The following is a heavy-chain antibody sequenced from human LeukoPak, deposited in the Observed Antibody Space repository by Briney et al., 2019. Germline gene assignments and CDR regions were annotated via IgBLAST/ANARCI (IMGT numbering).Heavy chain of an antibody. CDR1: GFTFDDYA. CDR2: ISWNSGTI. V-gene: IGHV3-9*01. J-gene: IGHJ1*01. Sequence: GRSLRLSCAASGFTFDDYAMHWVRQAPGKGLEWVSGISWNSGTIGYADSVKGRFTISRDNAKNSLYLQMNSLRAEDTALYYCATSYGGNSLVRVQHWGQGTLVTVSS. D-gene: IGHD4-23*01. CDR3: ATSYGGNSLVRVQH.